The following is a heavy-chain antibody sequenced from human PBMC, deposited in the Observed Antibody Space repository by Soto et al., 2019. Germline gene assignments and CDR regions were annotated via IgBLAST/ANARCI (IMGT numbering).Heavy chain of an antibody. CDR3: ARLYYYDSSGYYPTLPFDP. CDR1: GGSFSGYY. Sequence: PSETLSLTCAVYGGSFSGYYWSWIRQPPGKGLEWIGEINHSGSTNYNPSLKSRVTISVDTSKNQFSLKLSSVTAADTAVYYCARLYYYDSSGYYPTLPFDPWGQGTLVTVSS. V-gene: IGHV4-34*01. J-gene: IGHJ5*02. CDR2: INHSGST. D-gene: IGHD3-22*01.